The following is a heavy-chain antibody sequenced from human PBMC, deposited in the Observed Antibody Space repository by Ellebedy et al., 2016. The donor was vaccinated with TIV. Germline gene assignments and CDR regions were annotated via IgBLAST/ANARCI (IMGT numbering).Heavy chain of an antibody. CDR3: ASDPAYDIV. V-gene: IGHV3-23*01. D-gene: IGHD3-22*01. CDR1: GFTFSTYP. Sequence: GGSLRLXXAASGFTFSTYPMGWVRQAPGKGLEWVSSISASGGSTYFADSVKGRFTISRDNSKNTLYLQMNSLRVEDTAVYFCASDPAYDIVWGQGTMVTVSS. CDR2: ISASGGST. J-gene: IGHJ3*01.